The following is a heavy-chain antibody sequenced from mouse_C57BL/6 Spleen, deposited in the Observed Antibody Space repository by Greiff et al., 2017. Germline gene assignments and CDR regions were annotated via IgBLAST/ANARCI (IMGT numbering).Heavy chain of an antibody. J-gene: IGHJ1*03. CDR3: ARDTHYYGSSLWYFDV. CDR1: GYSITSGYY. V-gene: IGHV3-6*01. D-gene: IGHD1-1*01. CDR2: ISYDGSN. Sequence: EVQLQQSGPGLVKPSQSLSLTCSVTGYSITSGYYWNWIRQFPGNKLEWMGYISYDGSNNYNPSLKNRISITRDTSKNQFFLKLNSVTTEDTATYYCARDTHYYGSSLWYFDVWGTGTTVTVSS.